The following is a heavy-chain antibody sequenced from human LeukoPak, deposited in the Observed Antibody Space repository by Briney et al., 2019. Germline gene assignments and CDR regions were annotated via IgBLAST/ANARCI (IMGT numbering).Heavy chain of an antibody. V-gene: IGHV4-39*01. CDR2: IYYGGST. CDR3: SRPRYYYGSGSYLFNWFDP. D-gene: IGHD3-10*01. Sequence: SETLSLTCTVSGGSIRSTEYYWGWIRQPPGKGLEWIGTIYYGGSTHYNPSLRSRVTISADTSKNQFSLRLSPVTAADTAVYYCSRPRYYYGSGSYLFNWFDPWGQGTLVTVSS. J-gene: IGHJ5*02. CDR1: GGSIRSTEYY.